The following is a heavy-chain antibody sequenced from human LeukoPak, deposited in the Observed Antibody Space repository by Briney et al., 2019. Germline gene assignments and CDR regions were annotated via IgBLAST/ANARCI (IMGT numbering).Heavy chain of an antibody. Sequence: GGSLRLSCVASGVTFRSYVMSWVRQAPGKGLEWVANIREDGSDKYYVDSVKGRFTVSRDNNKNSLFLQLDSLRVEDTAVYYCARGGYAFWGQGVQITVSS. CDR1: GVTFRSYV. CDR2: IREDGSDK. V-gene: IGHV3-7*01. D-gene: IGHD5-12*01. J-gene: IGHJ4*02. CDR3: ARGGYAF.